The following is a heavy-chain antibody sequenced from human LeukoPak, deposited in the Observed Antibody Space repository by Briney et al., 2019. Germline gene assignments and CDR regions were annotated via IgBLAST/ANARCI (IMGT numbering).Heavy chain of an antibody. CDR1: GFFFSDYS. Sequence: GGSLRLSCAVSGFFFSDYSMSWVRQAPGKGLEGVSGICGSGSTAYYADSVKGRFIISRDNSKNTLYLQMATLRAEDTAVYVCASRGHGGGGSCFWPWGGLDYWGQGTLVTVSS. CDR3: ASRGHGGGGSCFWPWGGLDY. V-gene: IGHV3-23*01. D-gene: IGHD2-15*01. J-gene: IGHJ4*02. CDR2: ICGSGSTA.